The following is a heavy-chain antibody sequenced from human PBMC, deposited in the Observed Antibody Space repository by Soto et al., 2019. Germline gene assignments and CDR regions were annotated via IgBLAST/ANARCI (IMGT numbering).Heavy chain of an antibody. CDR2: IFPIDSDT. CDR3: ATTVGRDFNACDV. D-gene: IGHD2-21*02. V-gene: IGHV5-51*01. J-gene: IGHJ3*01. CDR1: GYTFTRNW. Sequence: PGESLKISCKGSGYTFTRNWIGWVRQMPGKGLEWMGIIFPIDSDTRYSPSSQGQVTISADNSISTAYLQWSSLKASDTAIYYCATTVGRDFNACDVWGQGTMVSVSS.